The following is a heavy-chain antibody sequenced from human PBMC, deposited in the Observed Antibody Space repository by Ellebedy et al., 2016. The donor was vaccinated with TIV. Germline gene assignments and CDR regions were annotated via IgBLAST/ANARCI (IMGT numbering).Heavy chain of an antibody. D-gene: IGHD1-26*01. CDR3: ARDGGSYSDFDY. J-gene: IGHJ4*02. Sequence: AASVKVSCKVSGYTLTELSMHWVRQAPGKGLEWMGGFDPEDGETIYAQKFQGRVTMTEDTSTDTAYMELSSLRSDDTAVYYCARDGGSYSDFDYWGQGTLVTVSS. V-gene: IGHV1-24*01. CDR1: GYTLTELS. CDR2: FDPEDGET.